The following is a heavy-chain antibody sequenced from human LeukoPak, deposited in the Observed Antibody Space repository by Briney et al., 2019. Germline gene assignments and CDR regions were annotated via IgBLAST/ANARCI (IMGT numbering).Heavy chain of an antibody. Sequence: SVRVSCKASGGTFSSYAVSWVRQAPGQGLEWMGGIIPIFGTANYAQKFQGRVTITADESTSTAYMELSSLRSEDTAVYYCARVNTAMADPIDYWGQGTLVTVSS. V-gene: IGHV1-69*13. J-gene: IGHJ4*02. CDR3: ARVNTAMADPIDY. CDR2: IIPIFGTA. D-gene: IGHD5-18*01. CDR1: GGTFSSYA.